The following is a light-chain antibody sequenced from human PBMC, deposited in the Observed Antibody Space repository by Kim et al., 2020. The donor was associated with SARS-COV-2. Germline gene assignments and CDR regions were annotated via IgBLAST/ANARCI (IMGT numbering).Light chain of an antibody. CDR1: NMGSKS. Sequence: APGKPARITCGGNNMGSKSVHWYQRKPGQAPVLVIYYDSDRPSGIPERFSGSNSGNTATLTISRVEAGDEADYYCQVWDSSSDHPVFGGGTQLTVL. CDR2: YDS. J-gene: IGLJ3*02. CDR3: QVWDSSSDHPV. V-gene: IGLV3-21*04.